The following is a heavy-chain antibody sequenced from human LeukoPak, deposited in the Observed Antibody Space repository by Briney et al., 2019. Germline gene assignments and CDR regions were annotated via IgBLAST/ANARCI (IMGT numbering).Heavy chain of an antibody. CDR1: GYSFTSYW. D-gene: IGHD5-24*01. J-gene: IGHJ6*02. CDR3: ARHSRRWLQFSGYYYGMDV. Sequence: GESLKISCKGSGYSFTSYWIGWVRQMPGKGLEWMGIIYLGDSDTRYSPSFQGQVTISADKSISTAYLQWSSLKASDTAMYYCARHSRRWLQFSGYYYGMDVWGQGTTVTVSS. CDR2: IYLGDSDT. V-gene: IGHV5-51*01.